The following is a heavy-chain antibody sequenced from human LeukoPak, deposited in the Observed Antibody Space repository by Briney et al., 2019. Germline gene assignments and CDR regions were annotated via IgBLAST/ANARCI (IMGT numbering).Heavy chain of an antibody. CDR2: IDRDGRRT. V-gene: IGHV3-74*01. CDR3: TRNPDGLNWFDP. CDR1: GPAFNMYW. D-gene: IGHD1-14*01. Sequence: GGSLRLSCAATGPAFNMYWMHWFRQAPGKGLVWVSHIDRDGRRTSYAASVKGRFTISRDNAKNTLYLQMNSLRVEDTAIYYCTRNPDGLNWFDPWGQGTLVTVSS. J-gene: IGHJ5*02.